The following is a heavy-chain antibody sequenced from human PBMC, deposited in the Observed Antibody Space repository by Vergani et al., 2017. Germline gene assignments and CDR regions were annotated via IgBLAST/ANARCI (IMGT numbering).Heavy chain of an antibody. J-gene: IGHJ4*02. D-gene: IGHD1-26*01. CDR1: GGSIRSSSYY. V-gene: IGHV4-39*07. CDR3: ARGLYLIGATIDY. Sequence: QLQLQESGPGLVKPSETLSLTCTVSGGSIRSSSYYWRWIRQPRGKGLEWIWSIYYSGSTYYNPSLTSRVTISVDTSKNQVSLKLSSVTAADTAVYYCARGLYLIGATIDYWGQGTLVT. CDR2: IYYSGST.